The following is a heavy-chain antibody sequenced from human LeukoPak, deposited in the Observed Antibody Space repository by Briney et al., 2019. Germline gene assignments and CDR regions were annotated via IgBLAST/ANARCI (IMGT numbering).Heavy chain of an antibody. J-gene: IGHJ6*03. CDR1: GYSFTSYW. V-gene: IGHV5-51*01. CDR3: ARQGAAGKYYYYYMDV. D-gene: IGHD6-13*01. Sequence: GESLKISCKGSGYSFTSYWIGWVRQMPGKGLEWMGIISAGDSDTRFSPSFQGQVTISADKSINTAYLEWSSLKASDTAIYYCARQGAAGKYYYYYMDVWGKGTTVTVSS. CDR2: ISAGDSDT.